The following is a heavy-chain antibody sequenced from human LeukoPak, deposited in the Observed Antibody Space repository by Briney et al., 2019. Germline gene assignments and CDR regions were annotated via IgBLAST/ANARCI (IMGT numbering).Heavy chain of an antibody. CDR2: IKQDGNEK. Sequence: QSGGSLRLSCGASGFSFSYFWMSWVRQAPGKGLEWVANIKQDGNEKYYVDSVKGRFTISRDNAKKSLYLQMNNLRAEDTAVYYCATSSGSFVYWGQGTLVTVAS. CDR3: ATSSGSFVY. J-gene: IGHJ4*02. V-gene: IGHV3-7*01. D-gene: IGHD3-10*01. CDR1: GFSFSYFW.